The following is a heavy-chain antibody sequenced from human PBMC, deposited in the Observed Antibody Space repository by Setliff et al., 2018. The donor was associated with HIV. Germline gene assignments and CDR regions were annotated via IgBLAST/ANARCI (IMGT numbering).Heavy chain of an antibody. V-gene: IGHV3-11*04. CDR2: ISGSGGVM. CDR1: GFSFSDYF. D-gene: IGHD4-4*01. Sequence: GGSLRLSCAVSGFSFSDYFMTWIRQAPGKGLEWVSYISGSGGVMAYADSVKGRFTISRDNAKNTLYLQMNSLRAEDTAVYYCAKGPVTDSEVYFDYWGQGTLVTVSS. CDR3: AKGPVTDSEVYFDY. J-gene: IGHJ4*02.